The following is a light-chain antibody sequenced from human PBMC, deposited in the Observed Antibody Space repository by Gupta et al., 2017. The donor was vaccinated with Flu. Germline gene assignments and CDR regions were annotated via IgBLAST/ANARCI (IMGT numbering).Light chain of an antibody. CDR3: QTWGTGIWV. V-gene: IGLV4-69*01. CDR1: SGHNNYA. J-gene: IGLJ3*02. Sequence: QLVLTQSPSASASLGASVKLTCTLSSGHNNYAIAWHQQQPEKGPRYLMKLKSDGSHSKGDGIPDRFSGSSSGAERYLTISSLQSEDEADYYCQTWGTGIWVFGGGTKLTVL. CDR2: LKSDGSH.